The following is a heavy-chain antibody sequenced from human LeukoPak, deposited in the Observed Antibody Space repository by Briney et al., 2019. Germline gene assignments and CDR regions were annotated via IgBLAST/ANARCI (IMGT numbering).Heavy chain of an antibody. V-gene: IGHV1-69*05. CDR3: AGFFYDSSGAAFDI. J-gene: IGHJ3*02. CDR2: FIPIFGSP. D-gene: IGHD3-22*01. Sequence: SVKVSCMASVPTFTSYAINWVRQAPGQGLEWMGGFIPIFGSPTYAQKFQGRVTFTTDESTSTDYMELSNLRSDDTAVFYCAGFFYDSSGAAFDIWGQGTMVTVSS. CDR1: VPTFTSYA.